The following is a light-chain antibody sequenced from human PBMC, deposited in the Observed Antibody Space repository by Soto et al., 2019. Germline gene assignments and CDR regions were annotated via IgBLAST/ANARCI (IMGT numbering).Light chain of an antibody. Sequence: DIQMTQSPSTLFASVGDRGTITCRASQSISSWLAWYQQKPGKAPKLLIYDASSLESGVPSRFSGSGSGTEFTLTISSLQPDDFATYYCQQYNSYSPKTFGQGTTGDIK. V-gene: IGKV1-5*01. CDR3: QQYNSYSPKT. J-gene: IGKJ1*01. CDR1: QSISSW. CDR2: DAS.